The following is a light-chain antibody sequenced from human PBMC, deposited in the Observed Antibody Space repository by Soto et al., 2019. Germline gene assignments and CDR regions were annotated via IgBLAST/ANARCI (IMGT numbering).Light chain of an antibody. Sequence: DIQLTQSPSTLSASVGDRVSITCWASQSVGSWLAWHQKKPGKAPKLLIFDGTYLESGVPSRFSGSGSGTEFTLTINDLQPDDSETYYCQQYESHSEAFGQGTKVEVK. CDR3: QQYESHSEA. J-gene: IGKJ1*01. V-gene: IGKV1-5*01. CDR1: QSVGSW. CDR2: DGT.